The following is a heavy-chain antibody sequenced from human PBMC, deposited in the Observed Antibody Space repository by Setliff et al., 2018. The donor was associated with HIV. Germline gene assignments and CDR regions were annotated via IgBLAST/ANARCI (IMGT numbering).Heavy chain of an antibody. D-gene: IGHD7-27*01. CDR1: GFTFSDYP. Sequence: GGSLRLSCAASGFTFSDYPMNWVRQAPGKGLEWVSHIYPDSNNIDYTDSVKGRFTISRDNAKNSLYLQMNSLRAEDAAVYHCATDLHWAFDYWGQGSLVTVSS. CDR3: ATDLHWAFDY. J-gene: IGHJ4*02. CDR2: IYPDSNNI. V-gene: IGHV3-48*01.